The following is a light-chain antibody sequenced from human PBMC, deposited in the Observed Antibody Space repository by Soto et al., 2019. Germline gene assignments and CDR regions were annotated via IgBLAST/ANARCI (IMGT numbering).Light chain of an antibody. Sequence: EIVLTQSPATLSLSPGERATLSCRASQSVSSYLAWYQQKPGQAPRLLIYDASNRATGIPARLSGRGSGTDFTLTISSLEPEDFAVYYCQQRSNWPPWTFGQGTKVEIK. J-gene: IGKJ1*01. CDR1: QSVSSY. CDR2: DAS. CDR3: QQRSNWPPWT. V-gene: IGKV3-11*01.